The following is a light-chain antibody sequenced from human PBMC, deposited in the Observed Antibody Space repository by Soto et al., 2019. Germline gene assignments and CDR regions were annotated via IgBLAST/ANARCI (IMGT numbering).Light chain of an antibody. CDR1: SGHSNYA. V-gene: IGLV4-69*01. CDR2: LNSDGSH. J-gene: IGLJ2*01. Sequence: QSVLTQSPSASASLGASVKLTCTLSSGHSNYAIAWHQQQSEKGPRYLMKLNSDGSHSKGDGIPDRFSGSSSGAERYPTISSLQSEDEADYYCQTWGSGIVVFGGGTKPTVL. CDR3: QTWGSGIVV.